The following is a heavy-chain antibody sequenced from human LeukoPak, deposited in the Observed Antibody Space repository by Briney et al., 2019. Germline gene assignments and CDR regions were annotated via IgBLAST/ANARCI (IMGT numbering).Heavy chain of an antibody. CDR2: IIPIFGIA. V-gene: IGHV1-69*04. CDR3: ASYAGDYYGMDV. D-gene: IGHD3-16*01. Sequence: SVNVSCKASGGTFSSYAISWVPQSPGPPLECMGRIIPIFGIANSAQKFQGRVTITADKSTSTAYMELSSLRSEDTAVYYCASYAGDYYGMDVWGQGTTVTVSS. J-gene: IGHJ6*02. CDR1: GGTFSSYA.